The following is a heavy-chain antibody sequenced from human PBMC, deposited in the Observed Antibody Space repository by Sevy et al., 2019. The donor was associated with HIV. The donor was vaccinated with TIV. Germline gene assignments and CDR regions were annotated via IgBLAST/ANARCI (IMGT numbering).Heavy chain of an antibody. CDR3: ATTKDYYDSSAYLFDY. V-gene: IGHV1-24*01. CDR2: FDPEDDET. D-gene: IGHD3-22*01. CDR1: GYTLTGFS. J-gene: IGHJ4*02. Sequence: ASVKVSCKVSGYTLTGFSMHWVRQAPGKGLEWMATFDPEDDETIYAQKFQGRVTMTEDTSTDTAYMELSSLRSEDTAVYYCATTKDYYDSSAYLFDYWGQGTLVTVSS.